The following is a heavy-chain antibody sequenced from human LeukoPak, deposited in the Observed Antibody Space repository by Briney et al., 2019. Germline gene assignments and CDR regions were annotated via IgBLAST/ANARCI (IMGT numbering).Heavy chain of an antibody. D-gene: IGHD2-2*01. CDR2: IYTSGST. Sequence: SETLSLTCTVSGGSTSSGSYYWSWIRQPAGKGLEWIGRIYTSGSTNYNPSLKSRVTISVDTSKNQFSLKLSSVTAADTAVYYCARDQSVVVPAAGIRYWYFDLWGRGTLVTVSS. V-gene: IGHV4-61*02. CDR1: GGSTSSGSYY. J-gene: IGHJ2*01. CDR3: ARDQSVVVPAAGIRYWYFDL.